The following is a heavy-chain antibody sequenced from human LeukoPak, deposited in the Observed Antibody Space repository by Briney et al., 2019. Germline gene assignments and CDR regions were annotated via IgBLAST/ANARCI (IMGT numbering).Heavy chain of an antibody. D-gene: IGHD1-26*01. Sequence: ASVKVSCKASGYTFTGYYMHWVRQAPGQGLEWMGWINPNSGGTNYAQKFQGRVTMTRDTSISTAYMELSRPRSDDTAVYYCARERIVGATPSFDYWGQGTLVTVSS. CDR2: INPNSGGT. CDR1: GYTFTGYY. CDR3: ARERIVGATPSFDY. V-gene: IGHV1-2*02. J-gene: IGHJ4*02.